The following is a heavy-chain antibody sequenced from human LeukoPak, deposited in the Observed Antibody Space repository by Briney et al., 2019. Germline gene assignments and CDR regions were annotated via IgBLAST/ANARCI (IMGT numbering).Heavy chain of an antibody. J-gene: IGHJ4*02. CDR1: GGSISSSRYY. CDR2: IYYSGST. D-gene: IGHD3-3*01. CDR3: ARRPLVLRFLEWLL. Sequence: SETLSLTCSVSGGSISSSRYYWGWIRQPPGKGLEWIGSIYYSGSTYYNPSLKSRVTISVDTSKNQFSLKLSSVTAADTAVYYCARRPLVLRFLEWLLWGQGTLVTVSS. V-gene: IGHV4-39*01.